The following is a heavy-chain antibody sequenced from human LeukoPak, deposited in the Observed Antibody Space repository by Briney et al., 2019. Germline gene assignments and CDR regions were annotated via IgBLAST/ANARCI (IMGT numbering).Heavy chain of an antibody. J-gene: IGHJ4*02. D-gene: IGHD3-9*01. CDR3: ARSINLHY. CDR2: IKHDGSEN. CDR1: GLTFSSYW. Sequence: GGSLRLSCAASGLTFSSYWMNWVRQAPGKGLEWVANIKHDGSENYYVDSVKGRFTISRDNAKNSLYLQMNSLRAEDTAVYYCARSINLHYWGQGTLVTVSS. V-gene: IGHV3-7*01.